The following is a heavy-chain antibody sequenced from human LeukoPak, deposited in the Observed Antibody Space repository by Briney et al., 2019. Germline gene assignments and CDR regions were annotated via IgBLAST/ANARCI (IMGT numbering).Heavy chain of an antibody. V-gene: IGHV4-61*02. Sequence: PSETLSLTCTVYGGSISSGRYYWSWIRQPAGKGLEWIARIYTSGSTNYNPSPKSRVTISVDTSKNQFSLKLSSVTAADTAVYYCARDRGITMIPHWGQGTLVTVSS. CDR1: GGSISSGRYY. D-gene: IGHD3-22*01. J-gene: IGHJ4*02. CDR2: IYTSGST. CDR3: ARDRGITMIPH.